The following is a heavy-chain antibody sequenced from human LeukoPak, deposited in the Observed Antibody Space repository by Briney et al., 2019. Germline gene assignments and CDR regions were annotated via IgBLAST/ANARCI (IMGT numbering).Heavy chain of an antibody. CDR3: ASAEGSYYDY. J-gene: IGHJ4*02. V-gene: IGHV3-48*04. CDR2: ISSSGSTT. D-gene: IGHD3-10*01. Sequence: GGSLRLSCAASGFTFTSYSMNWVRQTPGKGLEWVSYISSSGSTTYYAASVKGRFTISRDNAKNSLYLQMNSLRAEDTAVYYCASAEGSYYDYWGQGTLVTVSS. CDR1: GFTFTSYS.